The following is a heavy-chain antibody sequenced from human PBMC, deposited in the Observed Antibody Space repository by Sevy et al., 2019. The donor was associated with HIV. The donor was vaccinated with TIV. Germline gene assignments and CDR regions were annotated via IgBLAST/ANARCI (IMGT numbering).Heavy chain of an antibody. CDR2: IKTKTYGGTT. CDR1: GFTFSDYA. Sequence: GGSLRLSCTASGFTFSDYAMSWVRQAPGKGLEWVGFIKTKTYGGTTEYAASVKGRFIISRDDSKNFAYLQMNSLKSVDTVVYYCIRDLYGSGWFYFAYWGQGTLVTVSS. CDR3: IRDLYGSGWFYFAY. D-gene: IGHD6-19*01. J-gene: IGHJ4*02. V-gene: IGHV3-49*04.